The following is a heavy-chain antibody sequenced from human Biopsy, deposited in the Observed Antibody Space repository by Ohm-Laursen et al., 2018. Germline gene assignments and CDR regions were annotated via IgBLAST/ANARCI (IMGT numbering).Heavy chain of an antibody. CDR2: ISPSGGRT. CDR3: AIFEGYSDDNLDYEHYGMDV. J-gene: IGHJ6*02. Sequence: ASVKVSCKGSEFSFTRYDMHWVRQAPGRGLEWMGVISPSGGRTMDTQKFQDRLTMTRDTSTSTVHMELKSLKSEATAVYYCAIFEGYSDDNLDYEHYGMDVWGQGTTVTVSS. CDR1: EFSFTRYD. D-gene: IGHD1-26*01. V-gene: IGHV1-46*01.